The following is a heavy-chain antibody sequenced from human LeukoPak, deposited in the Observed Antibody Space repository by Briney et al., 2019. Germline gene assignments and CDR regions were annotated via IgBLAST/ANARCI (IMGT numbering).Heavy chain of an antibody. V-gene: IGHV4-4*07. J-gene: IGHJ6*03. CDR2: IFTTGTT. D-gene: IGHD3-3*01. CDR1: SDKISSYY. CDR3: ARGVTLFGGHYMDV. Sequence: SETLSLTCNVPSDKISSYYWNWIRQPAGKGLEWVGRIFTTGTTNYSPSLKSRVTISIDRSKSQFYLNLSSVTAADTAVYYCARGVTLFGGHYMDVWGKGTTVTVSS.